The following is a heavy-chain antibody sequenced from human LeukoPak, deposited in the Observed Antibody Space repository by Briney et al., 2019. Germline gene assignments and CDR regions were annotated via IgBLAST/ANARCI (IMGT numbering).Heavy chain of an antibody. D-gene: IGHD2-15*01. J-gene: IGHJ6*03. CDR2: IFPGDSDT. CDR1: GYSFSTYW. V-gene: IGHV5-51*01. CDR3: ARDREDIGNMDV. Sequence: GESLKISCKTSGYSFSTYWIGWVRQMPGKGLEWMGIIFPGDSDTTYSPSFQGQVTISADESISTVYLQWSSLRASDSAMYYCARDREDIGNMDVWGKGTTVTVSS.